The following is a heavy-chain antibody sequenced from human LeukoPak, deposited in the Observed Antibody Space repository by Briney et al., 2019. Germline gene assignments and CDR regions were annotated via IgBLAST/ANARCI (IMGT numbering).Heavy chain of an antibody. Sequence: PSQTLSLTCAVSGGSISSGGYSWSWIRQPPGKGLEWIGYIYHSGSTYYNPSLKSRVTISVDRSKNQFSLKLSSVTAADTAVYYCARRTGGSSVAPFDYWGQGTLVTVSS. CDR1: GGSISSGGYS. CDR3: ARRTGGSSVAPFDY. CDR2: IYHSGST. V-gene: IGHV4-30-2*01. D-gene: IGHD3-22*01. J-gene: IGHJ4*02.